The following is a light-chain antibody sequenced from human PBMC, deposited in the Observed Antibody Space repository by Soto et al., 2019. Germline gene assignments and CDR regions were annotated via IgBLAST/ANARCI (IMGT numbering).Light chain of an antibody. V-gene: IGKV1-39*01. Sequence: IDLTQCPVCLFSSVCGKVTITCRASLGVARYLAWYQQRPGKAPKLLIYSASTLQTGVPSRFSGSGSGTDFTLTISSLSPDYFATYSCQQSHWSPFTFGPGTKVDI. J-gene: IGKJ3*01. CDR2: SAS. CDR1: LGVARY. CDR3: QQSHWSPFT.